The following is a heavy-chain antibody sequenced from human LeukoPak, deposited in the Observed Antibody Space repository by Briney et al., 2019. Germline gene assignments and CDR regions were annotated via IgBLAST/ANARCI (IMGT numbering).Heavy chain of an antibody. CDR2: ISSSSSYI. J-gene: IGHJ4*02. D-gene: IGHD3-22*01. V-gene: IGHV3-21*01. CDR1: GFTLSSYS. Sequence: GGSLRLSCAASGFTLSSYSMNWVRQAPGKGLEWVSSISSSSSYIYYADSVKGRFTISRDNAKNSLYLQMNSLRAEDTAVYYCARDSYYDSSGYYHDYWGQGTLVTVSS. CDR3: ARDSYYDSSGYYHDY.